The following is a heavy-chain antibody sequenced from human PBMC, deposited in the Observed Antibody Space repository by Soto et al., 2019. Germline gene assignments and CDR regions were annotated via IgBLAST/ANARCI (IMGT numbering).Heavy chain of an antibody. CDR2: IIPIFGTA. CDR1: GGTFSSYA. Sequence: SVKVSCKASGGTFSSYAISWVRQAPGQGLEWMGGIIPIFGTANYAQKFQGRVTITADESTSTAYMELSSLRSEDTAVYYCARGGMATFMGSFDYGGQGPRVTVS. D-gene: IGHD5-12*01. V-gene: IGHV1-69*13. CDR3: ARGGMATFMGSFDY. J-gene: IGHJ4*02.